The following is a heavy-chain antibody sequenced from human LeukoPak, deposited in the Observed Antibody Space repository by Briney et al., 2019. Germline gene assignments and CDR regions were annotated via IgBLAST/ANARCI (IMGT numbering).Heavy chain of an antibody. J-gene: IGHJ4*02. Sequence: GGSLRLSCAASGFTFSSYAMHWVRQAPGKGLEWVAVISYDGSNKYYADSVKGRFTISRDNSKNTLYLQMNSLRAEDTAVYYCARGVWFGELLSPFDYWGQGTLVTVSS. V-gene: IGHV3-30*04. CDR1: GFTFSSYA. CDR3: ARGVWFGELLSPFDY. CDR2: ISYDGSNK. D-gene: IGHD3-10*01.